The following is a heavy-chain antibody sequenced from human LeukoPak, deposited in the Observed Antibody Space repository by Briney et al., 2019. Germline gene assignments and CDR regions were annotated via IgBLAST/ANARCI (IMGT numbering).Heavy chain of an antibody. CDR1: GGSFSGYY. D-gene: IGHD3-22*01. Sequence: SETLSLTCAVYGGSFSGYYWSWIRQPPGKGLEWIGEINHSGSTNYNPSLRSRVTISVDTSKNQFSLKLSSVTAADTAVYYCARMRRRYYDSGRYGMDVWGQGTTVTVSS. J-gene: IGHJ6*02. V-gene: IGHV4-34*01. CDR2: INHSGST. CDR3: ARMRRRYYDSGRYGMDV.